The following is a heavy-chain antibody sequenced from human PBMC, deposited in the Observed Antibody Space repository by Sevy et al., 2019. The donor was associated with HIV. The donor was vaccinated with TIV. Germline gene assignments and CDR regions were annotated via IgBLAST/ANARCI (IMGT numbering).Heavy chain of an antibody. V-gene: IGHV3-21*01. D-gene: IGHD1-1*01. CDR2: ISSTSAYI. CDR1: GFTFSSYR. J-gene: IGHJ4*02. CDR3: AGEVLEISTWRSDY. Sequence: GGSLRLSCAASGFTFSSYRMTWVRQAPGKGLEWVSCISSTSAYINYADSVKGRFTISRDNAKNLMYLQMDSLRAEDTAVYYWAGEVLEISTWRSDYWGQGTLVTVSS.